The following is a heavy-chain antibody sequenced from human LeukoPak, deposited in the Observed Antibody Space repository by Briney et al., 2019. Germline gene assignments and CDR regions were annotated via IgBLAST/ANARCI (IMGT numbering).Heavy chain of an antibody. D-gene: IGHD5-24*01. CDR3: ARRVDGYWYFDY. J-gene: IGHJ4*02. V-gene: IGHV5-51*01. Sequence: GASLKICCEGSGYSFSSYWIGWLRQMAGKGLEWMGIIYPGDSGTRYSPSFQGQVTISADKSISTAYLQWSSLKASDIAMYYCARRVDGYWYFDYWGQGTLVTVSS. CDR2: IYPGDSGT. CDR1: GYSFSSYW.